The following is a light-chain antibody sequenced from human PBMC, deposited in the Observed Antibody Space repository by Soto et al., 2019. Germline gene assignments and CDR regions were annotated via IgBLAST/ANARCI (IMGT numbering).Light chain of an antibody. J-gene: IGKJ5*01. CDR2: GAS. CDR3: QQYGNAPIT. V-gene: IGKV3-20*01. CDR1: QSVSNNY. Sequence: EIVLTQSPGTLSLSPGERATLSCRASQSVSNNYLAWYQQKPGQAPRLLIYGASNRATGIPDRFSGSGSGTDFTLSISRLEVEDFAVYHCQQYGNAPITFGQGTRLEIK.